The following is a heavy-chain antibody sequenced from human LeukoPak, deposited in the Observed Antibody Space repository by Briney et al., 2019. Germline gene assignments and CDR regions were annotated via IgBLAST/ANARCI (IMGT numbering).Heavy chain of an antibody. CDR3: AGPVRYCSSTNCYNRPIDY. CDR1: GGSFSGYY. Sequence: SETLSLTCAVYGGSFSGYYWSWIRQPPGKGLEWIGEINHSGSTNYNPSPKSRVTISVNTSKKQFSLKLSSVTAADTAMYYCAGPVRYCSSTNCYNRPIDYWGQGTLVTVSS. CDR2: INHSGST. D-gene: IGHD2-2*01. V-gene: IGHV4-34*01. J-gene: IGHJ4*02.